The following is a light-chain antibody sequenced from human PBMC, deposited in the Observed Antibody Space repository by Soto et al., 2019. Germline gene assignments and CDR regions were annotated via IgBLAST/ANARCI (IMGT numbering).Light chain of an antibody. CDR1: QSISSW. CDR3: QQYNSYWT. J-gene: IGKJ1*01. CDR2: DAS. V-gene: IGKV1-5*01. Sequence: DIQMTQSPSTLSASVGDRVTITCRASQSISSWLAWYQQKPGKAPKLLIYDASSLESGVPSRLSGSGSGTEFTLTSSSLHPDDFATYYCQQYNSYWTFGQGTKVEIK.